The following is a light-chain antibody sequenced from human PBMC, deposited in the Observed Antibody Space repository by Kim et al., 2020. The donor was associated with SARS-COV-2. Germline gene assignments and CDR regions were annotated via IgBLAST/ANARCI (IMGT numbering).Light chain of an antibody. CDR3: QQYGNWPPGYT. Sequence: SPGERATLSCRASQRLSGHLARYQPEPGQAPKLLIYDASTRDTGIPARFSGSGSGTGFTLPLRSLQSEGFAVYYWQQYGNWPPGYTLGQETKLEI. V-gene: IGKV3-15*01. CDR1: QRLSGH. CDR2: DAS. J-gene: IGKJ2*01.